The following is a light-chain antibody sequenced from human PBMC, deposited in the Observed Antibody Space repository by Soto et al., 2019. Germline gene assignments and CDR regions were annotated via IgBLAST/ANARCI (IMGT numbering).Light chain of an antibody. CDR1: QSISSSY. CDR2: GAS. V-gene: IGKV3-20*01. Sequence: EIVLTQSPGTLSLFPGERATLSCRASQSISSSYLAWYQQKPGQAPRLLIHGASNRATGIPDRFSGAGSGTDFTLTISRLEPEYFAVYYCHQYGSAPAWTFGQGTKVEIK. J-gene: IGKJ1*01. CDR3: HQYGSAPAWT.